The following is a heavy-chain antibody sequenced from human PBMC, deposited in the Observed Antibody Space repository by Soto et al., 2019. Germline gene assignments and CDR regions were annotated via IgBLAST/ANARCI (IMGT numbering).Heavy chain of an antibody. Sequence: QVQLQESGPGLVKPSQTLSLTCTVSGCSINSGDYYWSWIRQPPGKGLEWIGYIYYSGSGSAYYNPSLKSRITMSVDTSKNQFSLKLSSLTVADTAVYYCARAGRRSGYYTAGWFDPWGQGTLVTVSS. J-gene: IGHJ5*02. CDR2: IYYSGSGSA. CDR1: GCSINSGDYY. V-gene: IGHV4-30-4*01. CDR3: ARAGRRSGYYTAGWFDP. D-gene: IGHD3-3*01.